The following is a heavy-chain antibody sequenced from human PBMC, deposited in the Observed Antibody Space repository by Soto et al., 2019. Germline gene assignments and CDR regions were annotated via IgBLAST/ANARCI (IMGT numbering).Heavy chain of an antibody. CDR3: AREAGYFTYYFDY. V-gene: IGHV3-21*01. Sequence: ESGGGLVKPGGSLRLSCAASGFTFSSYSMNWVRQAPGKGLEWVSSISSSSSYIYYADSVKGRFTISRDNAKNSLYLQMNSLRAEDTAVYYCAREAGYFTYYFDYWGQGTLVTVSS. CDR2: ISSSSSYI. J-gene: IGHJ4*02. D-gene: IGHD1-26*01. CDR1: GFTFSSYS.